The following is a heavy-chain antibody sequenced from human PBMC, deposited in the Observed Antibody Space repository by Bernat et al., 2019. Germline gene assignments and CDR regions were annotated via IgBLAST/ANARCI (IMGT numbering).Heavy chain of an antibody. CDR2: ISYDGRYK. J-gene: IGHJ3*01. CDR3: AREMGATKGNAFDF. Sequence: QVQLVESRGGVVQPGRSLRLSCGASGFTFSSYSMHWVRQAPGKGLEWVAIISYDGRYKYYADSVKGRFTISRDNSKDTVYLQVNSLRAEDTAVYSCAREMGATKGNAFDFWGQGTMLTVSS. D-gene: IGHD1-26*01. V-gene: IGHV3-30*04. CDR1: GFTFSSYS.